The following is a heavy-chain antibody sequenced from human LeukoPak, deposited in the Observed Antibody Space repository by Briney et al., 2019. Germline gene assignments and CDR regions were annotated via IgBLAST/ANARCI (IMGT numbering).Heavy chain of an antibody. CDR1: GFTFSSYW. CDR2: IKQDGSEK. J-gene: IGHJ4*02. CDR3: ARVQPQLLWFGESSLYYFDY. V-gene: IGHV3-7*01. Sequence: GGSLRLSCAASGFTFSSYWMSWVRQAPGKGLEWVANIKQDGSEKYYVDSVKGRFTISRDNAKNSLYLQMNSLRAEDTAVYYCARVQPQLLWFGESSLYYFDYWGQGTLVTVSS. D-gene: IGHD3-10*01.